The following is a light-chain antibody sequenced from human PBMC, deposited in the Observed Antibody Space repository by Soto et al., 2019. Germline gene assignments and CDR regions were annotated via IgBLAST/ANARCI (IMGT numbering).Light chain of an antibody. Sequence: SYELTQPPSLSVSPGQRASITCSGDKLGDKYVSWYQQKAGQTPVLIMYQDGKRPSGIPERFSGSNSGNTATLSISGTQGLDEADYYCQAWDSSTEVFGPGTKVTVL. J-gene: IGLJ1*01. V-gene: IGLV3-1*01. CDR1: KLGDKY. CDR2: QDG. CDR3: QAWDSSTEV.